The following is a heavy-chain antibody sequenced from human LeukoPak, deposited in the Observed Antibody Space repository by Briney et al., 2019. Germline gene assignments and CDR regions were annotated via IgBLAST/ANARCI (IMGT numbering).Heavy chain of an antibody. V-gene: IGHV3-48*03. CDR3: ARDSLQLDV. CDR2: ISSSGSTI. CDR1: GFTFSSYE. Sequence: QPGGSLRLSCAASGFTFSSYEMNWVRQAPGKGLEWVSYISSSGSTIYYADSVKGRFTISRDNAKNSLYLQMNSLRAEDTAVCYCARDSLQLDVWGQGTTVTVSS. J-gene: IGHJ6*02.